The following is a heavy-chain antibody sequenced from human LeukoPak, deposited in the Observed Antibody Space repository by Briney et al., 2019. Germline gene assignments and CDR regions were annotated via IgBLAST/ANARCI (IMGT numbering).Heavy chain of an antibody. CDR3: ARIRCGHSGSVCYNH. V-gene: IGHV4-34*01. D-gene: IGHD3-9*01. J-gene: IGHJ1*01. CDR2: ISHTEGA. CDR1: GVSINDYY. Sequence: SETLSLTCGVFGVSINDYYWSWIRQSPGKGLEWIGEISHTEGARYNPSLESRVTMSVGTSENQLSLKLIFVTAADTAVYYCARIRCGHSGSVCYNHWGLGTLVTVSS.